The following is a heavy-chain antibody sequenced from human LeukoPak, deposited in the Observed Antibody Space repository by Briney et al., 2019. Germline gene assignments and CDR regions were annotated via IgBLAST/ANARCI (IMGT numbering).Heavy chain of an antibody. V-gene: IGHV4-34*01. Sequence: SETLSLTCAVYGGSFSGYYWSWIRQPPGKGLEWIGEINNSGSTNYNPALKSRVTISVDTSKNQFSLKLSSVTAADTAVYYCARGASFDYWGQGTLVTVSS. CDR2: INNSGST. J-gene: IGHJ4*02. CDR1: GGSFSGYY. CDR3: ARGASFDY.